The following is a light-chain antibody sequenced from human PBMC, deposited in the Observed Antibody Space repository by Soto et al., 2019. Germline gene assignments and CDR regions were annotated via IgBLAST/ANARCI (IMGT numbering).Light chain of an antibody. V-gene: IGLV1-44*01. CDR1: SSNIGSNT. J-gene: IGLJ2*01. CDR3: AAWDDSLNGPG. CDR2: SNN. Sequence: QAVVTRPPSASGTPGQRVTISCSGSSSNIGSNTVNWYQQLPGTAPKLLIYSNNQRPSGVPDRFSGSKSGTSASLAISGLQSEDEADYYCAAWDDSLNGPGFGGGTKLTVL.